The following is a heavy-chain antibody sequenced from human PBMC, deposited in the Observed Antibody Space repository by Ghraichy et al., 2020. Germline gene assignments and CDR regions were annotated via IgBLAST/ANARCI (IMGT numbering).Heavy chain of an antibody. V-gene: IGHV3-15*07. J-gene: IGHJ4*02. CDR3: STGPHYGSD. CDR1: GFDFTNAW. D-gene: IGHD3-10*01. CDR2: DKSKSAGGTR. Sequence: GESLNISWAASGFDFTNAWVNWVRQAPGKGLEWVARDKSKSAGGTRDYAAPVKGRFTISRDDSRNTLYLQMNSLKTEDTAVYYCSTGPHYGSDWGQGTLVAVSP.